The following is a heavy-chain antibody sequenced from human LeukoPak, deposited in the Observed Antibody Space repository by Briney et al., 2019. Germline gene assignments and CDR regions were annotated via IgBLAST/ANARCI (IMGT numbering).Heavy chain of an antibody. CDR3: ANWRWLQLSLES. Sequence: GGSLRLSCAAPGFTFSIYAFSWVRQAPGKGLEWVSGISASGVGAYYAESVKGRFTISRDNSKNTVYLQMNSLRVGDTAVYYCANWRWLQLSLESWGQGTLVSVSS. CDR2: ISASGVGA. CDR1: GFTFSIYA. V-gene: IGHV3-23*01. D-gene: IGHD5-24*01. J-gene: IGHJ4*02.